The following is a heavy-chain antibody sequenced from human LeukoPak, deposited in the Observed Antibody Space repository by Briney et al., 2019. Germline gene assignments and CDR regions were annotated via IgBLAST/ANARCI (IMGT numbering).Heavy chain of an antibody. CDR3: AKDQLAQWSGVAYYFDY. J-gene: IGHJ4*02. Sequence: SGRSLRLSCAASGFTFSTYGMHWVRQAPGKGLEWVAVISYDGRKKYYGDSVKGRFTISRDNSKNTLYLQMNSLRAEDTAVYYCAKDQLAQWSGVAYYFDYGGQGTLVTVSS. CDR1: GFTFSTYG. D-gene: IGHD6-19*01. V-gene: IGHV3-30*18. CDR2: ISYDGRKK.